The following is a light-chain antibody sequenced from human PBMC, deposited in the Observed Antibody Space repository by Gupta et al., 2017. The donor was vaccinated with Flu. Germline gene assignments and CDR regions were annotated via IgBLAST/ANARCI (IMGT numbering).Light chain of an antibody. CDR3: QHEDSSPGT. Sequence: AIRMTQSPSSFSASTGDRVTITCRASQGISSYLAWYQQKPGKAPKLLIYAASTGKSGVPSRFSGSGSGTDFTLTISGRQSEDFANYYCQHEDSSPGTFGQGTXVEIK. V-gene: IGKV1-8*01. J-gene: IGKJ1*01. CDR1: QGISSY. CDR2: AAS.